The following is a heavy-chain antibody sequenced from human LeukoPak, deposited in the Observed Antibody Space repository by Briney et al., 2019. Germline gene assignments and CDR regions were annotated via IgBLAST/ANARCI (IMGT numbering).Heavy chain of an antibody. CDR3: VGGSYHDY. D-gene: IGHD1-26*01. Sequence: GGSLRLSCAVSGFTFSSSWMSWVRQAPGKGLEWVANIKEDESEKYYVDSVKGRFTISRDNAKNSLYLQMNSLSAEDTAVYYCVGGSYHDYWGQGTLVTVSS. J-gene: IGHJ4*02. CDR2: IKEDESEK. V-gene: IGHV3-7*01. CDR1: GFTFSSSW.